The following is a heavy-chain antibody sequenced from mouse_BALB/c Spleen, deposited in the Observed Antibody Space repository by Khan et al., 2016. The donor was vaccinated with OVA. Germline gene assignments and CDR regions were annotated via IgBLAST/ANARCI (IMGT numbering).Heavy chain of an antibody. CDR3: ARDGAYYRNDGWFAY. CDR1: GYTFTSYT. Sequence: QVQLQQSGAELARPGASVKMSCKASGYTFTSYTIHWIKQRPGQGLEWIGYINLSSGYTNYSQKFKDKATLTADKSSTTAYMQLSSLTSDDSAVYYCARDGAYYRNDGWFAYWGQGTLVTVSA. J-gene: IGHJ3*01. V-gene: IGHV1-4*01. CDR2: INLSSGYT. D-gene: IGHD2-14*01.